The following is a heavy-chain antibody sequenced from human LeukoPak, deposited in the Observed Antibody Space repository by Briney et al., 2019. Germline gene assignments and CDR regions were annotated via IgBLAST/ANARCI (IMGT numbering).Heavy chain of an antibody. CDR3: ARDHAVAATLGYYYYGMDV. CDR2: IYSGGST. D-gene: IGHD6-19*01. Sequence: PGGSLRLSCAASGFTVSSNYMSWVRQAPGKGLEWVSVIYSGGSTYYADSVKGRFTISRDNSKNTLYLQMNSLRAEDTAVYYCARDHAVAATLGYYYYGMDVWGQGTTVTVSS. J-gene: IGHJ6*02. CDR1: GFTVSSNY. V-gene: IGHV3-53*01.